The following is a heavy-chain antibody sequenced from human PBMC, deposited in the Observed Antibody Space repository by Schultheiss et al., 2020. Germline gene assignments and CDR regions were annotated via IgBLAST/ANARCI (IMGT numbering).Heavy chain of an antibody. J-gene: IGHJ5*02. CDR1: GGSISSSSYY. D-gene: IGHD6-13*01. Sequence: SETLSLTCTVSGGSISSSSYYWSWIRQPPGKGLEWIGYIYYSGSTNYNPSLKSRVTISVDTSKNQFSLQLNSVTAADTAVYYCARERQQLDNWFDPWGQGTLVTVSS. CDR2: IYYSGST. V-gene: IGHV4-61*01. CDR3: ARERQQLDNWFDP.